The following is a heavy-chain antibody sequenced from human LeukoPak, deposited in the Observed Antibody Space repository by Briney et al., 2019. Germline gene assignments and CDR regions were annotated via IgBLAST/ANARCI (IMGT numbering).Heavy chain of an antibody. CDR2: ISSSSSYI. V-gene: IGHV3-21*01. Sequence: GGSLRLSCAASGFTFSSYSMNWVRQAPGKGLEWVSSISSSSSYIHYADSVKGRFTISRDNAKNSLYLQMNSLRAEDTAVYYCARVGYYFDYWGQGTLVTVSS. D-gene: IGHD6-13*01. J-gene: IGHJ4*02. CDR3: ARVGYYFDY. CDR1: GFTFSSYS.